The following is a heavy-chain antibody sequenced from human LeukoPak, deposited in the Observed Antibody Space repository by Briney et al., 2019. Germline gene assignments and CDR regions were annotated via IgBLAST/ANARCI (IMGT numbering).Heavy chain of an antibody. Sequence: SETLSLTCAVYGGSFSGYYWSWIRQPPGKGLEWIGETNHSGSTNYNPSLKSRVTISVDTSKNQFSLKLSSVTAADTAVYYCARAGYYDSSGYYYPRPLNPPYYFDYWGQGTLVTVSS. CDR3: ARAGYYDSSGYYYPRPLNPPYYFDY. J-gene: IGHJ4*02. CDR2: TNHSGST. CDR1: GGSFSGYY. D-gene: IGHD3-22*01. V-gene: IGHV4-34*01.